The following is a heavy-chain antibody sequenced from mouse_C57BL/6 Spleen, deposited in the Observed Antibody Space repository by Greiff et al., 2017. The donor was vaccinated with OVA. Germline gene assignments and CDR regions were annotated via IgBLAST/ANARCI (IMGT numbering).Heavy chain of an antibody. CDR3: ASLFYDGYPFAY. D-gene: IGHD2-3*01. J-gene: IGHJ3*01. CDR2: ISSGGSYT. Sequence: EVQRVESGGGLVQPGGSLKLSCAASGFTFSSYGMSWVRQTPDKRLEWVATISSGGSYTYYPDSVKGRFTISRDNAKNTLYLQMSSLKSEDTAMYYCASLFYDGYPFAYWGQGTLVTVSA. CDR1: GFTFSSYG. V-gene: IGHV5-6*01.